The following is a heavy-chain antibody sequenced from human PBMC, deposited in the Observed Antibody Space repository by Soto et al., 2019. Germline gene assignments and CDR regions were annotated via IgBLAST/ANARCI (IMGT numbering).Heavy chain of an antibody. CDR2: IKQDGSQK. Sequence: HPGGSLRLSCAASGLTFSSYWMSWVRQAPGKGLEWVANIKQDGSQKYYVDSVKGRFTISRDNAKNSLYLQMNSLRVEDTAVYYCASAYYYDSSGYSTGGYWGQGTLVTVSS. J-gene: IGHJ4*02. V-gene: IGHV3-7*01. CDR3: ASAYYYDSSGYSTGGY. D-gene: IGHD3-22*01. CDR1: GLTFSSYW.